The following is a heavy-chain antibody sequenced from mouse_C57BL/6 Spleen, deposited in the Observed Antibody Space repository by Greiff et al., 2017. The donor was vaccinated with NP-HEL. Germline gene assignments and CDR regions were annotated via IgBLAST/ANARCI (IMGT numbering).Heavy chain of an antibody. Sequence: VQLQQSGAELVRPGTSVKMSCKASGYTFTNYWIGWAKQRPGHGLEWIGDIYPGGGYTNYNEKFKGKATLTADKSSSTAYMQFSSLTSEDSAIYYCARCYYGSSSGYYFDYWGQGTTLTVSS. CDR1: GYTFTNYW. J-gene: IGHJ2*01. D-gene: IGHD1-1*01. CDR2: IYPGGGYT. CDR3: ARCYYGSSSGYYFDY. V-gene: IGHV1-63*01.